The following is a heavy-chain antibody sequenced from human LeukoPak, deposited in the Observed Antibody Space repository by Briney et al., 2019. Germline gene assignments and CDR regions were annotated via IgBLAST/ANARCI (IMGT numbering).Heavy chain of an antibody. CDR3: ARAQLGFDF. CDR1: GFTFNNYW. D-gene: IGHD1-1*01. V-gene: IGHV3-30*03. Sequence: GGSLRLSCAASGFTFNNYWMTWVRQAPGKGLEWVAVISYDGSNKFYADAVKGRFTISRDNSKNTLYLQMNSLRDEDTAVFYYARAQLGFDFWGQGTLVTVSS. CDR2: ISYDGSNK. J-gene: IGHJ4*02.